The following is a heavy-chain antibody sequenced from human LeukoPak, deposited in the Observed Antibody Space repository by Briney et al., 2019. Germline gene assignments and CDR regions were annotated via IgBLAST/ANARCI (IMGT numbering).Heavy chain of an antibody. D-gene: IGHD6-19*01. CDR3: AREGGKGWYVRSYTFDI. V-gene: IGHV4-34*01. CDR1: GGSFNGYY. CDR2: INHSGST. J-gene: IGHJ3*02. Sequence: SETLSLTCGVYGGSFNGYYWSWIRQPPGKGLEWIGEINHSGSTNYNPSLESRVTISVDTSKNQFSLKLSSVTAADTAVYYCAREGGKGWYVRSYTFDIWGRGTLVAVSS.